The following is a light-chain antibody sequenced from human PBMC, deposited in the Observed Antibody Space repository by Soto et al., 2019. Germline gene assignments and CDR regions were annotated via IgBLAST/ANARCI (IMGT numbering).Light chain of an antibody. CDR3: QQYNNWPYT. J-gene: IGKJ2*01. CDR2: GAS. CDR1: QSVSSN. V-gene: IGKV3-15*01. Sequence: EIVMTQSPATLSVSPGERATLSCRASQSVSSNLAWYQQKPGQAPRLLIYGASTRATGLPARFSGSGSGTEFTITISSLQSGDFAVYYCQQYNNWPYTFGQGTKLEIK.